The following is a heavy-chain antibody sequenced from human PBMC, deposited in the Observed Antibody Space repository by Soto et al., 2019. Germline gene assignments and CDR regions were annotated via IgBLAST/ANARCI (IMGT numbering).Heavy chain of an antibody. CDR3: TTTPREVVVSSALFF. Sequence: QVQLQESGPGLVKPSETLSLTCSVSGASISTYYWSWVRQSPGKGLEWIGYMLYSGMTNYNPSPNNRVTISEATSQKQFFRRLTSVTSDDTDIYYCTTTPREVVVSSALFFWGRGTLVTVSS. D-gene: IGHD2-15*01. CDR1: GASISTYY. J-gene: IGHJ4*02. CDR2: MLYSGMT. V-gene: IGHV4-59*01.